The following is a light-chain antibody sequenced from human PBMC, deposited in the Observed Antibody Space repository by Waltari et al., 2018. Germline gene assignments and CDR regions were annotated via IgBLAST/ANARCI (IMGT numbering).Light chain of an antibody. CDR1: QSIGSK. V-gene: IGKV3-15*01. J-gene: IGKJ1*01. CDR3: QQYNNWPPGT. CDR2: GAS. Sequence: ETVVTQSPATLSVSPGERVTLSCRTSQSIGSKLAWYQQKPGQSPRLLIYGASIRATCSPARFSGSGSETEFTLTISSLQSEDFAVYYCQQYNNWPPGTFGQGTKVEI.